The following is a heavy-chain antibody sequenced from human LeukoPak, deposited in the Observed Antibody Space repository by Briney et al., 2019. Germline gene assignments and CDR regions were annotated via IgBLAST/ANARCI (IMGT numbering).Heavy chain of an antibody. V-gene: IGHV4-39*07. CDR1: GGSISSSNYY. D-gene: IGHD3-10*01. Sequence: SETLSLTCTVSGGSISSSNYYWGWIRQPPGKGLEWIGSIYYSGSTYYNPSLKSRVTISVDTSKNQFSLKLSSVTAADTAVYYCARDVLLWLGESNWFDPWGQGTLVTVSS. J-gene: IGHJ5*02. CDR3: ARDVLLWLGESNWFDP. CDR2: IYYSGST.